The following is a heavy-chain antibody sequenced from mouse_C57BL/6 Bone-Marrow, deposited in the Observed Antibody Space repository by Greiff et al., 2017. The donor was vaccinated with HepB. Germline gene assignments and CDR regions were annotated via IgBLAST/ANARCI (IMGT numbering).Heavy chain of an antibody. CDR1: GYTFTSYW. CDR3: ARSGDLRWFRYFDY. Sequence: QVQLQQPGAELVRPGTSVKLSCKASGYTFTSYWMHWVKQRPGQGLEWIGVIDPSDSYTNYNQKFKGKATLTVDTSSSAAYMQLSSLTSEDSAVYYCARSGDLRWFRYFDYWGQGTTLTVSS. CDR2: IDPSDSYT. J-gene: IGHJ2*01. V-gene: IGHV1-59*01. D-gene: IGHD2-2*01.